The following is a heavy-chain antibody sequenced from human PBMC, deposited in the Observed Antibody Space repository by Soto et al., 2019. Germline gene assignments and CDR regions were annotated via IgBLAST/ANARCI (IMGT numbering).Heavy chain of an antibody. CDR1: GGTFRSYA. CDR3: ARSRGIAARSYYFDY. D-gene: IGHD6-6*01. V-gene: IGHV1-69*01. CDR2: IIPIFGTA. J-gene: IGHJ4*02. Sequence: ASVNVSFKSSGGTFRSYAISWVRQAPGQGLEWMGGIIPIFGTANYAQKFQGRVTITADESTSTAYMELSSLRSEDTAVYYCARSRGIAARSYYFDYWGQGTLVTVSS.